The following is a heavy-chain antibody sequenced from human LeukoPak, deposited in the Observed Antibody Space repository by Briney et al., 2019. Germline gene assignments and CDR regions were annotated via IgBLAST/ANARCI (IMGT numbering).Heavy chain of an antibody. Sequence: PGRSLRLSCAASGFTFSSYALHWVRQAPGKGLEWVALISFGGSNKYYADSVKGRFTISRDNSKNTLYLQMNSLRAEDTAVYYCAKELDSSGYFDYWGQGTLVTVSS. D-gene: IGHD3-22*01. CDR3: AKELDSSGYFDY. CDR1: GFTFSSYA. V-gene: IGHV3-30-3*01. J-gene: IGHJ4*02. CDR2: ISFGGSNK.